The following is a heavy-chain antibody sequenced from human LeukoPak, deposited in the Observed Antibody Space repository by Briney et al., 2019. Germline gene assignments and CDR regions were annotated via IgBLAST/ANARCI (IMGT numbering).Heavy chain of an antibody. CDR1: GDSISSGSYF. CDR2: VYTSGST. D-gene: IGHD3-10*01. Sequence: SETLSLTCTVSGDSISSGSYFWTWIRQPAGKGLEWIGRVYTSGSTNYNPSLKSRVTISLDTSKNQFSLKLSSVTAADTAVYYCARLQGGRGWFGELLYPYFDYWGQGTLVTVSS. J-gene: IGHJ4*02. CDR3: ARLQGGRGWFGELLYPYFDY. V-gene: IGHV4-61*02.